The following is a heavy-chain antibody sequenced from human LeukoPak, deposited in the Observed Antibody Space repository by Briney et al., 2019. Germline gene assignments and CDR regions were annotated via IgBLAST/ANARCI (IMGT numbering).Heavy chain of an antibody. CDR3: ARDEPRVAAAAPSHFDY. J-gene: IGHJ4*02. Sequence: SVKVSCKASGGTFSSYAISWVRQAPGQGLEWMGRIIPIFGIANYAQKFQGRVTITADESTSAAYMELSSLRSEDTAVYYCARDEPRVAAAAPSHFDYWGQGTLVTVSS. CDR2: IIPIFGIA. CDR1: GGTFSSYA. V-gene: IGHV1-69*15. D-gene: IGHD6-13*01.